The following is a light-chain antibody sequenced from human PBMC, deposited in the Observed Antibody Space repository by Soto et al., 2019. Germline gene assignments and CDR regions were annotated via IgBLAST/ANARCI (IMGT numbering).Light chain of an antibody. Sequence: DIKMTESAAGLSAFVGGRLPIACSASQTISSWLAWYQQKPGKAPKLLIYKASTLKSGVPSRCSGRGAGTDFTRNISSLKPEDGATYYGQQSNGTLITFGKGTRLEIK. CDR1: QTISSW. CDR2: KAS. V-gene: IGKV1-5*03. J-gene: IGKJ5*01. CDR3: QQSNGTLIT.